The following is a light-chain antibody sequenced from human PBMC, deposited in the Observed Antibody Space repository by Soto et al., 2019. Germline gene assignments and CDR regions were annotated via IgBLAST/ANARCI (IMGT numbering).Light chain of an antibody. CDR3: SSYTSTSTV. V-gene: IGLV2-14*01. J-gene: IGLJ2*01. Sequence: QSALTQPASVSGSPGQSISISCTGTSNDIGVYNYVSWYQQYPGKAPKLMIYEVNNRLSGVSNRFSGSKSGNTASLTIYGLQAEDEAYYYCSSYTSTSTVFGGGTQLTVL. CDR1: SNDIGVYNY. CDR2: EVN.